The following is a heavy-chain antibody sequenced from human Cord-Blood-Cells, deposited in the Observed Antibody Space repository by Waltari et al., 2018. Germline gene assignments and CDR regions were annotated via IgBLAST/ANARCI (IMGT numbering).Heavy chain of an antibody. D-gene: IGHD3-16*01. CDR2: NNPNSGGT. CDR3: ARAEIGGRRYFDL. J-gene: IGHJ2*01. Sequence: QVQLVQSGAEVKKPVASVKVSCKASGYTVTGYYMHWERPAPGQGLEWMGWNNPNSGGTNYAQKFQGRVTMTRDTSISTAYMELSRMRSDDTAVYYCARAEIGGRRYFDLWGRGTLVTVSS. CDR1: GYTVTGYY. V-gene: IGHV1-2*02.